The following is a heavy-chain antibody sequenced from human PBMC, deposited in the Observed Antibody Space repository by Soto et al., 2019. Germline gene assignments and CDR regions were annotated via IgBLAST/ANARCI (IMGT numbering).Heavy chain of an antibody. V-gene: IGHV4-4*07. CDR2: VSTNGAT. Sequence: PSETLSLTCTVSDDFISSYYWNWIRQPAGKGLEWIGRVSTNGATYYNPSLKSRLTISIDTSKNQFSLKLRSVTAADTAVYYCASRPRYSSTWQYYYYGMDVWGQGTTVTVSS. J-gene: IGHJ6*02. D-gene: IGHD6-13*01. CDR3: ASRPRYSSTWQYYYYGMDV. CDR1: DDFISSYY.